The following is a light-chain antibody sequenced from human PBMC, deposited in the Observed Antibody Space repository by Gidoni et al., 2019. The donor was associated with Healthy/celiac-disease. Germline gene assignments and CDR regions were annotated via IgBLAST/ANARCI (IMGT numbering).Light chain of an antibody. CDR3: QQYGST. V-gene: IGKV3-20*01. CDR1: QSVSSSY. Sequence: EIVLTQSPGNLSLSPGERATLSCRASQSVSSSYLAWYQQKPGQAPRLLICGASSRATGIPDRFSGSGSGTDFTLTISRLEPEDFAVYYCQQYGSTFGQGTKVEIK. J-gene: IGKJ1*01. CDR2: GAS.